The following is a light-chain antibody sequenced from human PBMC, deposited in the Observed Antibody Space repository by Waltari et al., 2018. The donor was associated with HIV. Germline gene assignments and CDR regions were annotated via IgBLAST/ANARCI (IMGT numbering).Light chain of an antibody. V-gene: IGLV1-47*01. CDR1: SSNVGSKP. CDR3: VAWDDSLSGYV. J-gene: IGLJ1*01. CDR2: RHY. Sequence: QSVLTQPPSASGTLGQSVTISCPGSSSNVGSKPVYWFQQVSGTAPKLLIYRHYQRRSGSPGRFSGSKSGASASLTISGLRSEDEADYYCVAWDDSLSGYVFGTGTKVSVL.